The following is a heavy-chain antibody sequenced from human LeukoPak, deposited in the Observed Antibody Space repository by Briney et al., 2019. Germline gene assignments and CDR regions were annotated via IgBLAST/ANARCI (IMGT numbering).Heavy chain of an antibody. D-gene: IGHD1-26*01. J-gene: IGHJ5*02. V-gene: IGHV4-4*07. CDR2: IYTSGST. CDR1: GGSISSYY. CDR3: ARGRVVGATSGYNWFDP. Sequence: SETLSLTCTVSGGSISSYYWSWIRQPAGKGLEWIGRIYTSGSTNYNPSLKSRVTMSVDTSKNQFSLKLSSVTAADTAVYYCARGRVVGATSGYNWFDPWGQGTLVTVSS.